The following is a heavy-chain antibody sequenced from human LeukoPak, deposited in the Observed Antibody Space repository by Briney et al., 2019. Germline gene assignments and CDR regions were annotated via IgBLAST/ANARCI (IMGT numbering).Heavy chain of an antibody. D-gene: IGHD3-10*01. Sequence: ASVKVSCKASGYTFTGYYMHWVRQAPGQGLEWVGWTIPNSGGRNYAQKFQGGVSTTRNTTIRTAYKELIRLRCDEATVEYYGGTDGGTMVWGAEFDYWGQGTLVTVSS. V-gene: IGHV1-2*02. J-gene: IGHJ4*02. CDR2: TIPNSGGR. CDR3: GGTDGGTMVWGAEFDY. CDR1: GYTFTGYY.